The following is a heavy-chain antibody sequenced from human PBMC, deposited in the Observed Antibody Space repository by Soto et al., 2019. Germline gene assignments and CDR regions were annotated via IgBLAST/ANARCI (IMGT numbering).Heavy chain of an antibody. V-gene: IGHV3-7*01. CDR1: GFTFSSYW. D-gene: IGHD1-1*01. J-gene: IGHJ6*03. Sequence: GGSLRLSCAASGFTFSSYWMSWVRQAPGKGLEWVANIKQDGSEKYYVDSVKGRFTISRDNAKNSLYLQMNSLRAEDTAVYYCARGLERVYYYYYMDVWGKGTTVTVSS. CDR2: IKQDGSEK. CDR3: ARGLERVYYYYYMDV.